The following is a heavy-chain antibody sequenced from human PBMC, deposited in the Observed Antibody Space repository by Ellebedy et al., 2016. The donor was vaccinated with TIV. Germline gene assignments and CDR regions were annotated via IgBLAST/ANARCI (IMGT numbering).Heavy chain of an antibody. CDR2: ISTDGSST. J-gene: IGHJ6*02. CDR1: GFTFSSYW. D-gene: IGHD3-10*01. CDR3: ASHYGSGSYYSEFRGMDV. V-gene: IGHV3-74*01. Sequence: GESLKISCAASGFTFSSYWMHWVRQAPGKGLVWVSRISTDGSSTTYADSVKGRFTISRNNAKNTVYLQMNSLRAEYTAVYYWASHYGSGSYYSEFRGMDVWGQGTTVTVSS.